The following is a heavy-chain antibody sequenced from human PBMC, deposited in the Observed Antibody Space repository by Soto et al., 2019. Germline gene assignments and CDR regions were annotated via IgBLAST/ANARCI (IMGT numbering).Heavy chain of an antibody. CDR2: INPSGGST. V-gene: IGHV1-46*01. CDR1: GYTFTSYY. J-gene: IGHJ6*02. Sequence: GASVKVSCKASGYTFTSYYMHWVRQAPGQGLEWMGIINPSGGSTSYAQKFQGRVTMTRDTSTSTVYMELSSLRSEDTAVYYCARDIAAAGTEDYYYGMDVWRQGTTVTVSS. CDR3: ARDIAAAGTEDYYYGMDV. D-gene: IGHD6-13*01.